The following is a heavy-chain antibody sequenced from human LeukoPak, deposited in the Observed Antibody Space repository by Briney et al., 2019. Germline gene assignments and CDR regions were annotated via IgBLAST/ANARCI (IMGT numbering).Heavy chain of an antibody. V-gene: IGHV4-59*08. CDR3: AREYSSGWYGLFDD. D-gene: IGHD6-19*01. Sequence: SETLSLTCTVSGGSIRTYYWSWIRQPPGKGLEWIGYIYYSGSTNYNPSLKSRVTISVDTSTNQFSLKLSSVTAADTAVYYCAREYSSGWYGLFDDWGQGTLVTVSS. CDR2: IYYSGST. CDR1: GGSIRTYY. J-gene: IGHJ4*02.